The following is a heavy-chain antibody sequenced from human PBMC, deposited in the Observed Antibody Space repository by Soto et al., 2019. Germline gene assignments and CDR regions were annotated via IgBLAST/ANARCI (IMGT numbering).Heavy chain of an antibody. CDR1: GFTFGDYA. D-gene: IGHD5-12*01. J-gene: IGHJ6*02. Sequence: PGGSLRLSCTASGFTFGDYAMSWFRQAPGKGLEWVGFIRSKAYGGTTEYAASVKGRFTISRDNAKNSLYLQMNSLRAEDTAVYYCAREIEMATILAIFSGNYYYYGMDVWGQGTTVTVSS. CDR3: AREIEMATILAIFSGNYYYYGMDV. CDR2: IRSKAYGGTT. V-gene: IGHV3-49*03.